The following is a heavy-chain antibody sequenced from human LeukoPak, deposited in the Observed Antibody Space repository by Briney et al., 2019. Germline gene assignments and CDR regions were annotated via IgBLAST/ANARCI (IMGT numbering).Heavy chain of an antibody. CDR2: IIPIFGTA. J-gene: IGHJ5*02. Sequence: SVKVSCKASGGTFSSYAISWVRQAPGQGLEWMGGIIPIFGTANYAQKFQGRVTITADKSTSTAYMELSSLRSEDTAVYYCARDPQLRYFDWLSTGGYWFDPWGQGTLVTVSS. D-gene: IGHD3-9*01. CDR1: GGTFSSYA. CDR3: ARDPQLRYFDWLSTGGYWFDP. V-gene: IGHV1-69*06.